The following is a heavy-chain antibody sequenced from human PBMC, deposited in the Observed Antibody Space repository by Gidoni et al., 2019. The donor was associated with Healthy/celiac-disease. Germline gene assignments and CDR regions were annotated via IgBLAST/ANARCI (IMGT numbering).Heavy chain of an antibody. Sequence: EVQLVESGGGLVQPGGSLRLSCAASGFTLRSYWMSWVRRAPGKGREGGANIKQDGSERYNEDSVKGRFTISRDNAKNSVYLQMNGLRAEDTAVYYCARATSSWYVPAGFDCWGQGTLVTVSS. D-gene: IGHD6-13*01. CDR3: ARATSSWYVPAGFDC. V-gene: IGHV3-7*01. CDR2: IKQDGSER. CDR1: GFTLRSYW. J-gene: IGHJ4*02.